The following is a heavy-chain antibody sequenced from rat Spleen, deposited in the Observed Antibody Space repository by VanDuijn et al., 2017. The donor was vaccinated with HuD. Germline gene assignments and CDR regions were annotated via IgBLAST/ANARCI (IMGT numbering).Heavy chain of an antibody. CDR2: ITTGGGNT. CDR1: GFTFSNYD. Sequence: EVQLVESGGGLVQPGRSLKLSCAASGFTFSNYDMAWVRQAPTKGLEWVASITTGGGNTYYRDSVKGRFTISRDNTKTTLYLQMDSLRSEDTATYYCARLRGATEGYYFDYWGQGAMVTVSS. D-gene: IGHD1-11*01. J-gene: IGHJ2*01. CDR3: ARLRGATEGYYFDY. V-gene: IGHV5S23*01.